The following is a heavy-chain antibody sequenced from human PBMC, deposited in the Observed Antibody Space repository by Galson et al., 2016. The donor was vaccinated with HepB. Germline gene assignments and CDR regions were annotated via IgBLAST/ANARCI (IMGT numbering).Heavy chain of an antibody. Sequence: SLRLSCAASRITFSSYCMHWVRQAPGKGLEWVAVIWYDGSNEDYADSVKGRFTISRDNSKNTLFLEMNSLRVEDTAVYYCAREAPRLRNPDYFGLDVWGQGTTVTVSS. V-gene: IGHV3-33*01. D-gene: IGHD5-12*01. CDR1: RITFSSYC. CDR3: AREAPRLRNPDYFGLDV. CDR2: IWYDGSNE. J-gene: IGHJ6*02.